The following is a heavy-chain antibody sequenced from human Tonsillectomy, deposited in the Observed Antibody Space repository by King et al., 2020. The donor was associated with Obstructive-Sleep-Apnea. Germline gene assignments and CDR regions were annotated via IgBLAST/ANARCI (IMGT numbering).Heavy chain of an antibody. CDR2: ISWNSGSI. CDR1: GFTFDDYA. CDR3: AKDGPSRISEDAFDI. D-gene: IGHD1-14*01. Sequence: QLVQSGGGLVQPGRSLRLSCAASGFTFDDYAMHWVRQAPGKGLEWVSGISWNSGSIGYADSVKGRFTISRDNAKNSLYLQMNSLRAEDTALYYCAKDGPSRISEDAFDIGGQGTMVTVSS. J-gene: IGHJ3*02. V-gene: IGHV3-9*01.